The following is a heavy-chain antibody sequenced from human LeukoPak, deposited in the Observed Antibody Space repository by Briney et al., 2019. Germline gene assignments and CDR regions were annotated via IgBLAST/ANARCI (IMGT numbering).Heavy chain of an antibody. D-gene: IGHD3-9*01. CDR1: GFTFSSYG. V-gene: IGHV3-33*01. CDR3: ARYARYCGWLNYFDY. Sequence: GRSLRLSCAASGFTFSSYGMHWVRQAPGKGREWVAAIWDDGSNKYSAYSVKGRFHITRDNSKNTRYLHMNSLRAEAAAVYYWARYARYCGWLNYFDYWGQGTLVTVSS. J-gene: IGHJ4*02. CDR2: IWDDGSNK.